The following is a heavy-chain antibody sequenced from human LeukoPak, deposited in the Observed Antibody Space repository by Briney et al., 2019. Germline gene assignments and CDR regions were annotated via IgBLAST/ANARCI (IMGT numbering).Heavy chain of an antibody. CDR1: EFTFSSYN. CDR2: ISSSSSYI. V-gene: IGHV3-21*06. D-gene: IGHD6-6*01. Sequence: GGSLRLSCVASEFTFSSYNMNWVRQAPGKGLEWVSSISSSSSYIYYADSVRGRFTISRDNAKNSLYLQMNNLRPEDTAVYYCARARRIAAQENTYYFDYWGQGTLVTVSS. CDR3: ARARRIAAQENTYYFDY. J-gene: IGHJ4*02.